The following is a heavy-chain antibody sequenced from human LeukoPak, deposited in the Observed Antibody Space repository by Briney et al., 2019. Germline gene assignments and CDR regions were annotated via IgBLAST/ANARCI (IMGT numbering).Heavy chain of an antibody. V-gene: IGHV3-30*18. CDR2: ISYDGSNK. CDR3: AKDFRYCSSTTCYSFDY. Sequence: GRSLRLSCAASGFTFSSYGMHWVRQAPGKGLEWVAVISYDGSNKYYADSVKGRFTISRDNSKNTLYLQMDSLRAEDTAVYYCAKDFRYCSSTTCYSFDYWGQGTLVTVSS. CDR1: GFTFSSYG. D-gene: IGHD2-2*02. J-gene: IGHJ4*02.